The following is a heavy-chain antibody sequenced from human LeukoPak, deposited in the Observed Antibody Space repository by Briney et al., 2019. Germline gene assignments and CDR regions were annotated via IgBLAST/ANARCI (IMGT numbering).Heavy chain of an antibody. J-gene: IGHJ4*02. CDR2: MKEDGTEI. CDR3: ATGGAPGGRFEN. D-gene: IGHD3-16*01. V-gene: IGHV3-7*01. Sequence: GGSLRLSCVVSGFTFDMSTMTWVRQASGKGPEWVAKMKEDGTEIFYAGSVDGRFTISRDNSKNSLYLQMNSLRVEDTAVYYCATGGAPGGRFENWGQGTLVTVSS. CDR1: GFTFDMST.